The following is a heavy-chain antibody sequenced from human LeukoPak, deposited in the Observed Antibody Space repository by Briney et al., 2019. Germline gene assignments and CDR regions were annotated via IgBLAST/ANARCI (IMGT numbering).Heavy chain of an antibody. V-gene: IGHV4-59*01. Sequence: SETLSLTCTVSGGSISSYYWSWIRQPPGKGLEWIGYIYYSGSTNYNPSLKSRVTISVHTSKNQFSLKLSSVTAADTAVYYCAREMSSGYDSSGYYAYWGQGTLVTVSS. CDR3: AREMSSGYDSSGYYAY. D-gene: IGHD3-22*01. CDR2: IYYSGST. J-gene: IGHJ4*02. CDR1: GGSISSYY.